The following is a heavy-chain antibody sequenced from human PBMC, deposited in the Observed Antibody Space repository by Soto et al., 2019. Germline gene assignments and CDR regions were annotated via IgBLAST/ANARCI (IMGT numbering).Heavy chain of an antibody. CDR2: IYYSGST. J-gene: IGHJ5*02. CDR3: ARAGTTMVRGVISGWFDP. CDR1: GGSISSYY. D-gene: IGHD3-10*01. V-gene: IGHV4-59*01. Sequence: SETLSVTCTVSGGSISSYYWSWIRQPPGKGLEWIGYIYYSGSTNYNPSLKSRVTISVDTSKNQFSLKLSSVTAADTAVYYCARAGTTMVRGVISGWFDPWGQGTLVTVSS.